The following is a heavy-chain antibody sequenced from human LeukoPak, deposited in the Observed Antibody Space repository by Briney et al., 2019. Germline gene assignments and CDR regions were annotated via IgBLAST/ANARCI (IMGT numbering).Heavy chain of an antibody. J-gene: IGHJ4*02. CDR2: IKQDGSEK. CDR1: GFTFSSYW. Sequence: GGSLRLSCAASGFTFSSYWMSWVRQAPGKGLEWVANIKQDGSEKYYVDSVKGRFTISRDNAKNSLYLQMNSLRAEDTAVYYCAKSIAAAGSANYFDYWGQGTLVTVSS. V-gene: IGHV3-7*03. CDR3: AKSIAAAGSANYFDY. D-gene: IGHD6-13*01.